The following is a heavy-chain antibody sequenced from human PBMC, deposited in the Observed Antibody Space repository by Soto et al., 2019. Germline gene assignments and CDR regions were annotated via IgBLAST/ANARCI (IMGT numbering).Heavy chain of an antibody. CDR1: GFTLSSYR. CDR2: IFISSSYI. V-gene: IGHV3-21*01. CDR3: ARVPYGGSYWREFDY. D-gene: IGHD1-26*01. Sequence: PGGSLRLSCAASGFTLSSYRMNGVRKAPGKGLEWVSSIFISSSYIYYADSVKGRFTISRDNAKNSLYLQMNSLRADDTAVYYCARVPYGGSYWREFDYWGQGTPVTVSS. J-gene: IGHJ4*02.